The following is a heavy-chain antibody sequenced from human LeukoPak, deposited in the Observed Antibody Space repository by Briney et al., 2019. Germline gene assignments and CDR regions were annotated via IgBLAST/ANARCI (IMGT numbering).Heavy chain of an antibody. J-gene: IGHJ4*02. CDR1: GFTFSNYW. D-gene: IGHD1-14*01. CDR2: IKQDGSEN. V-gene: IGHV3-7*01. CDR3: VRDIKSRYLDY. Sequence: GGSLRLSRAASGFTFSNYWMSWVRQAPGRGLEWVANIKQDGSENYYVDTVKGRFTISRDNAKNSLYLQMNSLRAEDTAVYYCVRDIKSRYLDYWGQGTLVIVSS.